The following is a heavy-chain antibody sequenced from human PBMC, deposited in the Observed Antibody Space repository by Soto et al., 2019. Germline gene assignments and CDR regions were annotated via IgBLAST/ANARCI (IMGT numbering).Heavy chain of an antibody. V-gene: IGHV1-69*19. CDR2: ISPMFGAA. J-gene: IGHJ4*02. CDR1: GGTFNTCA. D-gene: IGHD3-10*01. Sequence: QVQLVQSGAEMKKPGSSVKVSCQSSGGTFNTCAMNWVRQAPGQGPEWMGDISPMFGAANYAPKFPGRVTITADEATGTSYRQLSSLTSEDTALYFCAREVQVHTPAFVYWGQGTVVTVSS. CDR3: AREVQVHTPAFVY.